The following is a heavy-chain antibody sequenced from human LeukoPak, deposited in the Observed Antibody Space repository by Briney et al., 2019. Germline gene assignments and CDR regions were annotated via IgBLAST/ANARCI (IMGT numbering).Heavy chain of an antibody. Sequence: PGGSLRLSCAASGFTFSSYAMSWVRQAPGKGLEWVSAISGSGGSTYYADSVKGRFAISRDNSKNTLYLQMNSLRAEDTAVYYCAKGLSYDSSGYRVDYWGQGTLVTVSS. CDR2: ISGSGGST. D-gene: IGHD3-22*01. CDR1: GFTFSSYA. CDR3: AKGLSYDSSGYRVDY. V-gene: IGHV3-23*01. J-gene: IGHJ4*02.